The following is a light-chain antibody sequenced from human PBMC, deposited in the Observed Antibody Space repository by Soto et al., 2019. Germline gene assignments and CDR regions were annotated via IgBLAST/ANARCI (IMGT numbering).Light chain of an antibody. CDR2: GAS. CDR3: QQYGSSPWT. V-gene: IGKV3-20*01. Sequence: EIVLTQSPGTLSLSPGERATHSCRASQSVSSSHLAWYQQKAGQAPRVLIYGASSRATGIPDRFSGSGSGTDFTLTISRLEPEDFAVYYCQQYGSSPWTFGQGTKVEIK. CDR1: QSVSSSH. J-gene: IGKJ1*01.